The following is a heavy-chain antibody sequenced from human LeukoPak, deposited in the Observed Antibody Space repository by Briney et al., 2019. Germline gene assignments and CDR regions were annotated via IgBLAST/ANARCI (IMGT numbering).Heavy chain of an antibody. CDR2: IYSGGST. CDR3: GAVTTENMYYYYYGMDV. J-gene: IGHJ6*02. Sequence: GGSLRLSCAASGFTVSSNYMSWVRQAPGKGLEWVSVIYSGGSTYYADSLKGRFTISRDNSKNTLYLQMNSLRAEDTAVYYCGAVTTENMYYYYYGMDVWGQGTTVTVSS. D-gene: IGHD4-17*01. V-gene: IGHV3-66*01. CDR1: GFTVSSNY.